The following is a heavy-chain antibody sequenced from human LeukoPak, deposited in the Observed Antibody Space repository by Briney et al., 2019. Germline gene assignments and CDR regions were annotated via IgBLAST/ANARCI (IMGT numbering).Heavy chain of an antibody. CDR3: ATGYSGYDFTVAMDV. V-gene: IGHV1-69*05. Sequence: GASVKVSCKASEGTFGSYAISWVRQAPGQGFEWLGGIIPIFGTANYAQKFQGRVTITTDESTSTAYMELSSLRSEDTAVYYCATGYSGYDFTVAMDVWGKGTTVTVSS. D-gene: IGHD5-12*01. CDR2: IIPIFGTA. J-gene: IGHJ6*03. CDR1: EGTFGSYA.